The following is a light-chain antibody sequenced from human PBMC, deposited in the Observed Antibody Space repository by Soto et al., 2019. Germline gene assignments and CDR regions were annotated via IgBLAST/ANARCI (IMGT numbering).Light chain of an antibody. CDR2: AAS. J-gene: IGKJ5*01. V-gene: IGKV1-39*01. Sequence: DIQMTQSPSSLSASIGDSVIITCRASQDIGTYLNWYQHKPGKAPKHLIYAASSLQTGVPSRFTGSGSWTEFTLTIDSLQPEDFATYYCQQSYTTPRITFGQGTRLEIK. CDR3: QQSYTTPRIT. CDR1: QDIGTY.